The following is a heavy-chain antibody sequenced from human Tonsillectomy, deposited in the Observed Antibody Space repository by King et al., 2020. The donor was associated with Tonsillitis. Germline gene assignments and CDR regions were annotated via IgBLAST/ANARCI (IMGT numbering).Heavy chain of an antibody. V-gene: IGHV4-38-2*01. D-gene: IGHD3-3*02. Sequence: QLQESGPGLVKPSETLSLTCAVSGYSISSGYYWGWIRQPAGKGLEWIGSIYHSGSTYYNPSLKSRVTISVDTSKNQFSLKLSSVTAADTAVYYCSHISLSLLYSFDYWGQGTLVTVSS. CDR3: SHISLSLLYSFDY. CDR1: GYSISSGYY. CDR2: IYHSGST. J-gene: IGHJ4*02.